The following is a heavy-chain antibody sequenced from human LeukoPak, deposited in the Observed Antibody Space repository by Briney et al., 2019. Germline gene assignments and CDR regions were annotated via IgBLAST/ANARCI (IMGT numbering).Heavy chain of an antibody. V-gene: IGHV3-74*01. Sequence: GGSLRLSCAASGFTFSSYWMHWVRQGPGKGLVWVSRINSDGSSTNYADSVKGRFTISRDNSKNTLYLQMNSLRAEDTAVYYCAKMGAKYYYGSGSYYNFDYWGQGTLVTVSS. CDR2: INSDGSST. D-gene: IGHD3-10*01. CDR3: AKMGAKYYYGSGSYYNFDY. CDR1: GFTFSSYW. J-gene: IGHJ4*02.